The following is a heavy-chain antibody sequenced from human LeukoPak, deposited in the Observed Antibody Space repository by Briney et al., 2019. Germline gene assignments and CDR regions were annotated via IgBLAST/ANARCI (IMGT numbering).Heavy chain of an antibody. Sequence: PSETLSLTCTVSGGSISNYYWSWIRQPPGKGLEWIGYIYYSGSTNYNPSLKSRVTISVDTSKNQFSLKLSSVTAADTAVYYCASGHYYGSGSYFGWFDPWGQGTLVTVSS. V-gene: IGHV4-59*08. J-gene: IGHJ5*02. CDR3: ASGHYYGSGSYFGWFDP. CDR1: GGSISNYY. D-gene: IGHD3-10*01. CDR2: IYYSGST.